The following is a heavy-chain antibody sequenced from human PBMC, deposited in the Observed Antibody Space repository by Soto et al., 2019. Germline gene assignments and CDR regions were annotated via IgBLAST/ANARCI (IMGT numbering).Heavy chain of an antibody. V-gene: IGHV3-48*03. D-gene: IGHD3-9*01. CDR3: ATAGLTGTV. J-gene: IGHJ6*02. CDR1: GFTFSSYE. CDR2: IIVSGTMR. Sequence: LRLSCAPSGFTFSSYEMNWARQAPGKVLEWVSYIIVSGTMRFYADAVKGQFTIYRENTKKILYLQMNSLRVEDTGLYYCATAGLTGTVWGQGTTVTVSS.